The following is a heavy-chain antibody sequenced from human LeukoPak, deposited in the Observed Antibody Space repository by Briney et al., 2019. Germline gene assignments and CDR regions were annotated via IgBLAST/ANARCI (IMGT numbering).Heavy chain of an antibody. CDR2: ISSDGSNE. CDR1: GFIFSRNA. V-gene: IGHV3-30*04. Sequence: GGSLRLSCVASGFIFSRNAMHWVRQAPGMGLEWVAVISSDGSNEHYADSVKGRFTISRDNSKNTMSLEMNSLRDEDTAVYYCARDSEGGNTYYYYGMDVWGQGTTVTVSS. D-gene: IGHD4-23*01. J-gene: IGHJ6*02. CDR3: ARDSEGGNTYYYYGMDV.